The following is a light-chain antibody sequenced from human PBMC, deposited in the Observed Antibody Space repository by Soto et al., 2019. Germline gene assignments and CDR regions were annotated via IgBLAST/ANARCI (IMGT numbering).Light chain of an antibody. CDR3: QQLNSYPRT. CDR2: AAS. J-gene: IGKJ4*01. Sequence: DIQLTQSPSFLSASVGDRVTITCRASQGISSYLAWYQQKQGKXXKXXIYAASTLQSGVPSRFSGSGSGTELTITISSLQPEDFATYDCQQLNSYPRTFGGGTKVDIK. CDR1: QGISSY. V-gene: IGKV1-9*01.